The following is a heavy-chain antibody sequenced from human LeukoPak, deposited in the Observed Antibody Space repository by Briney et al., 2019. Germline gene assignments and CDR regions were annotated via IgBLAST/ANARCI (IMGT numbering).Heavy chain of an antibody. CDR2: ISSSGNSI. CDR3: ARDDAFDI. V-gene: IGHV3-11*01. Sequence: GGSLRLSGAASGFTFSDYYMHWIRQAPGKGLEWVSYISSSGNSIYYADSVKGRFTISRDNAKNSLFLQMNSLRAEDTAVYYCARDDAFDIWGQGTMVTVSS. CDR1: GFTFSDYY. J-gene: IGHJ3*02.